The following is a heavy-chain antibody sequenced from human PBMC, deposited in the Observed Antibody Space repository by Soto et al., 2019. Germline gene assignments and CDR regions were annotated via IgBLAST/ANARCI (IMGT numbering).Heavy chain of an antibody. V-gene: IGHV4-39*01. CDR2: IYYSGST. D-gene: IGHD6-13*01. J-gene: IGHJ6*03. CDR3: ARLKQQVVLHISYYMDV. CDR1: GGSISSSSYY. Sequence: QLQLQESGPGLVKPSETLSLTCTVSGGSISSSSYYWGWIRQPPGKGLEWIGSIYYSGSTYYNPSLKSRVTISVDTSKNQFSLKLSSVTAADTAVYYCARLKQQVVLHISYYMDVWGKGTTVTVSS.